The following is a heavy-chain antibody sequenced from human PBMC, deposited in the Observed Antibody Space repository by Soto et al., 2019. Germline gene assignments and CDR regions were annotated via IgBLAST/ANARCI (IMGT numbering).Heavy chain of an antibody. J-gene: IGHJ4*02. CDR2: IFHSGST. V-gene: IGHV4-4*02. D-gene: IGHD3-10*01. CDR3: ARASASVMLRGVIIN. Sequence: SETLSLTCAFSGGSISSDNWWTWVRQPPGRGLEWIGEIFHSGSTNYNPSLQSRVTISVDKSKNQFSLNLSSVTAADTAVYYCARASASVMLRGVIINWGQGTLVTVSS. CDR1: GGSISSDNW.